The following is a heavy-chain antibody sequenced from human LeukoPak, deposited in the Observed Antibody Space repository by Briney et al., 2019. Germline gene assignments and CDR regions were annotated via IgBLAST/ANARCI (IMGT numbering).Heavy chain of an antibody. D-gene: IGHD3-10*01. CDR1: GFTVSSNY. CDR2: IYSGGST. J-gene: IGHJ4*02. CDR3: ATGLDFVGYGSGSLVDY. Sequence: GGSLRLSCAASGFTVSSNYMSSVRQAPGKGLEWVSVIYSGGSTCYADSVKGRFTISRDNSKNTLYLQMNSLRAEDTAVYYCATGLDFVGYGSGSLVDYWGQGTLVTVSS. V-gene: IGHV3-66*02.